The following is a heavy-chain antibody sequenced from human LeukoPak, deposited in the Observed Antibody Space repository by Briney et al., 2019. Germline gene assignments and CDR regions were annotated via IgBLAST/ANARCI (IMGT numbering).Heavy chain of an antibody. CDR1: GGSFSGYY. J-gene: IGHJ4*02. D-gene: IGHD6-19*01. CDR3: AVGSGWFRY. Sequence: PSETLSLTCAVYGGSFSGYYWSWIRQPPGKGLEWIGEINHSGSTNYNPSLKSRVTISVDTSKNQFSLKLSSVTAADTAVYYCAVGSGWFRYWGQGTLVTVSS. CDR2: INHSGST. V-gene: IGHV4-34*01.